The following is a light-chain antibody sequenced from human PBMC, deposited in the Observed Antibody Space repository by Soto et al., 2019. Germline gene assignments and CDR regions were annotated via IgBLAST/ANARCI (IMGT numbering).Light chain of an antibody. Sequence: IVLTQSPATLSLSPGERATLSCTASQHVTTTYIAWYQQKFGQAPRLLIYGASTRATGPPDRFTGGGFGTDFTLTISIVEPEYFAVYSCQQYCSSFTFGMGTKVEIK. CDR3: QQYCSSFT. J-gene: IGKJ2*01. CDR1: QHVTTTY. CDR2: GAS. V-gene: IGKV3-20*01.